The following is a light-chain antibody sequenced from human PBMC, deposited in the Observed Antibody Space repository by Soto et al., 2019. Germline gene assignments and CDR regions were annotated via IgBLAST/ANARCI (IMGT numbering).Light chain of an antibody. CDR1: QSVSNKY. Sequence: EIVLTQSPGTLSLSPGERATLSCRASQSVSNKYLAWYQQKPGQAPRLLIYGASNRATGIPDRFSGSGSGTDFTLTISRLEPEDFAVYFGHQYNNWPRTFGQGTRLEIK. V-gene: IGKV3-20*01. CDR3: HQYNNWPRT. CDR2: GAS. J-gene: IGKJ5*01.